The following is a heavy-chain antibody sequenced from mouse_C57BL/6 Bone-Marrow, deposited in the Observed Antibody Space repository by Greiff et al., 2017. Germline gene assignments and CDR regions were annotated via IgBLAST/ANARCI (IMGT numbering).Heavy chain of an antibody. V-gene: IGHV1-55*01. Sequence: QVQLQQPGAELVQPGASVKMSCKASGYTFTSYWITWVKQRPGQGLEWIGDIYPGSGSTNYNEKFKSQATLTVDTSSSTAYMQLSSLTSEDSAVYYCARRAMITTRYYAMDYWGQGTSVTVSS. CDR2: IYPGSGST. J-gene: IGHJ4*01. CDR3: ARRAMITTRYYAMDY. CDR1: GYTFTSYW. D-gene: IGHD2-4*01.